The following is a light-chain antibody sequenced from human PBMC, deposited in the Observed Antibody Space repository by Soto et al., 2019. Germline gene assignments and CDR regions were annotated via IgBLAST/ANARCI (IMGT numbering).Light chain of an antibody. CDR2: GAS. V-gene: IGKV3-20*01. Sequence: EIVLTQSPGTLSLSPGERATLSCRASQSVNSNYLAWYQQKTGQVPRPLIYGASIRAAGVPDRLSGSGSGTDFTLTISRLEPEDYAVYYCQQYGTSPHTFGQGTKLESK. CDR1: QSVNSNY. J-gene: IGKJ2*01. CDR3: QQYGTSPHT.